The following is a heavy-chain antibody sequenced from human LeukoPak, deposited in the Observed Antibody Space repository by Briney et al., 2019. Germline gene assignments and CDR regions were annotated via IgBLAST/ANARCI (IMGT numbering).Heavy chain of an antibody. D-gene: IGHD3-3*01. J-gene: IGHJ4*02. CDR1: GGSTSSGDYY. V-gene: IGHV4-30-4*08. CDR3: AREYYDFWGGIDY. Sequence: SETLSLTCTVSGGSTSSGDYYWSWIRQPPGKGLEWIGYIYYSGSTYYNPSLKSRVTISVDTSKNQFSLKLSSVTAADTAVYYCAREYYDFWGGIDYWGQGTLVTVSS. CDR2: IYYSGST.